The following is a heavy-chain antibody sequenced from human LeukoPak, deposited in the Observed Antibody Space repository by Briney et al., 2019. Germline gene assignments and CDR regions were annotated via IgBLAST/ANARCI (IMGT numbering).Heavy chain of an antibody. CDR1: GGSISSGNYY. D-gene: IGHD7-27*01. J-gene: IGHJ3*02. V-gene: IGHV4-61*02. CDR3: VRDRAGDSFDI. CDR2: IHTSGST. Sequence: SETLSLTCTVSGGSISSGNYYWTWIRQTAAKGLEWIGRIHTSGSTNYNPSLESRVAISIDMSKNQFSLNWNSVTAADTGVYYCVRDRAGDSFDIWGQGTMVTVSS.